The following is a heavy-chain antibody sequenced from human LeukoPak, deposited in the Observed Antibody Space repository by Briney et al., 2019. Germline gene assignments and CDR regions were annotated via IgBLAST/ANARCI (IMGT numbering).Heavy chain of an antibody. J-gene: IGHJ4*02. CDR3: ARGGTIFGVVDLDY. Sequence: SETLSLTCTVSGGSISSYYWSWIRQPPGKGLEWIGYIYYSGSTNYNPSLKSRVAISVDTSKNQFPLKLSSVTAADTAVYYCARGGTIFGVVDLDYWGRGTLVTVSS. D-gene: IGHD3-3*01. CDR2: IYYSGST. V-gene: IGHV4-59*01. CDR1: GGSISSYY.